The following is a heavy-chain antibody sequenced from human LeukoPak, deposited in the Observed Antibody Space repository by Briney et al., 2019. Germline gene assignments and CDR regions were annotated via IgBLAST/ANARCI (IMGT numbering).Heavy chain of an antibody. Sequence: ASVKVSCKASGYTFTSYGISWVRQAPGQGLEWMGWISAYNGNTNYAQKLQGRVTMTTDTSTSTAYMELRSLRSDDTAVYYCARSDSSGYYWFGGYDAFDIWGQGTMVTVSS. J-gene: IGHJ3*02. D-gene: IGHD3-22*01. CDR1: GYTFTSYG. V-gene: IGHV1-18*01. CDR2: ISAYNGNT. CDR3: ARSDSSGYYWFGGYDAFDI.